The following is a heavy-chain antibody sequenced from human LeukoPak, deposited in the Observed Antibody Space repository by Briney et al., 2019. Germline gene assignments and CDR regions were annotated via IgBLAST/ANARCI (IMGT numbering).Heavy chain of an antibody. Sequence: GESLKISCKGSGYSFTSYWIGWVRQMPGKGLEWMGIIYPGDSDTRYSPSFQGQVTISADKSISTAYLQWSSLKASDTAMYYCAREIAAAGTEDWFDPWGQGTLVTVSS. D-gene: IGHD6-13*01. CDR2: IYPGDSDT. J-gene: IGHJ5*02. CDR1: GYSFTSYW. V-gene: IGHV5-51*01. CDR3: AREIAAAGTEDWFDP.